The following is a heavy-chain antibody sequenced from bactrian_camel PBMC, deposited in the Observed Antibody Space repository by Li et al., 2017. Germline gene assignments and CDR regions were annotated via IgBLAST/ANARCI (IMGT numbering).Heavy chain of an antibody. J-gene: IGHJ6*01. CDR1: GITFSSYW. D-gene: IGHD2*01. Sequence: VQLVESGGGLVQPGGSLRLSCAGSGITFSSYWMYWVRQAPGKGLEWVSSVYTGADSANYADSVKGRFTISKDNAENTLYLQMDSLKPEDTAVYYCAANGGGGKVIFGHLFGHWGQGTQVTVS. V-gene: IGHV3S19*01. CDR3: AANGGGGKVIFGHLFGH. CDR2: VYTGADSA.